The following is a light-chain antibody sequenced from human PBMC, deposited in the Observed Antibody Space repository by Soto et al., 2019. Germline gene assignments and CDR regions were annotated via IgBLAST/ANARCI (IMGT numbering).Light chain of an antibody. CDR2: EVS. V-gene: IGLV2-8*01. J-gene: IGLJ1*01. CDR3: SSYAGSNNYV. Sequence: QSALTQTPSASGSPGQSVTISCTGTSSDVGAYDSVSWYQHHPGKAPKALIYEVSKRPSGVPDRFSGSKSDNTASLTVSGLQAEDEADYYCSSYAGSNNYVFGTGTKLTVL. CDR1: SSDVGAYDS.